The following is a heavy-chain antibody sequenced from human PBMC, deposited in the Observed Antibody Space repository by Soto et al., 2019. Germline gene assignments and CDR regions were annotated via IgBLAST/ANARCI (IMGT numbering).Heavy chain of an antibody. J-gene: IGHJ6*02. CDR2: IYYSGST. CDR1: GGSISSYY. Sequence: PSETLSLTCTVSGGSISSYYWSWIRQPPGKGLEWIGYIYYSGSTNYNPSLKSRVTISVDTSKNQFSLKLSSVTAADTAVYYCARWEPYYYYGMDVWGQGTTVTVSS. CDR3: ARWEPYYYYGMDV. V-gene: IGHV4-59*01. D-gene: IGHD1-26*01.